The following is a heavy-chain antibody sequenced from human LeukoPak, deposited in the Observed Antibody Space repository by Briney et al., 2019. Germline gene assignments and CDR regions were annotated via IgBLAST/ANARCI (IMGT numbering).Heavy chain of an antibody. D-gene: IGHD3-22*01. CDR3: ARQVPYYYDSSGYYIDY. CDR1: GGSISSYY. V-gene: IGHV4-59*08. Sequence: SETLSHTCTVSGGSISSYYWSWIRQPPGKGLEWIGYIYYSGSTNYNPSLKSRVTISVDTSKNQFSLKLSSVTAADTAVYYCARQVPYYYDSSGYYIDYWGQGTLVTVSS. CDR2: IYYSGST. J-gene: IGHJ4*02.